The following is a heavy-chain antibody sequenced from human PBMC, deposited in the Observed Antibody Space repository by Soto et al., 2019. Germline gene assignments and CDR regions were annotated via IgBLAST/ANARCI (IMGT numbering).Heavy chain of an antibody. CDR3: AGELSNSPEYFDF. CDR2: IYYSGRT. Sequence: PSETLCLTCTVSGCSISSDYYYWRWIPQHPGPGPECLGYIYYSGRTAYNPSLKSRIIISIDTPKNQFPLSLNSLHAADTPVYYCAGELSNSPEYFDFWGLGTLVTVS. CDR1: GCSISSDYYY. D-gene: IGHD6-6*01. J-gene: IGHJ4*02. V-gene: IGHV4-30-4*01.